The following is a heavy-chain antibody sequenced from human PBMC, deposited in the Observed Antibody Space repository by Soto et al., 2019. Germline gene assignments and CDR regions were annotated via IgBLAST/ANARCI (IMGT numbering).Heavy chain of an antibody. Sequence: QVQLQESGPGLVKPSETLSLTCTVSGGSISSYYWSWIRQPPGKGLEWIGYIYYSGSTNYNPSLKSRVTISVVTSKNQFSLKLSSVTAADTAVYYCARAITIFGYYYYYMDVWGKGTTVTVSS. V-gene: IGHV4-59*01. CDR3: ARAITIFGYYYYYMDV. J-gene: IGHJ6*03. D-gene: IGHD3-3*01. CDR1: GGSISSYY. CDR2: IYYSGST.